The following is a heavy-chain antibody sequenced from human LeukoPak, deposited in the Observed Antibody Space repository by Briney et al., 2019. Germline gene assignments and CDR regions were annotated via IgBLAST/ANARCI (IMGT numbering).Heavy chain of an antibody. D-gene: IGHD5-24*01. Sequence: PGGSLRLSCAASGFTFSSSWMTWVRQAPGKGLEWVANIKQDGSDKYYVDSVKGRFTISRDNAKNSLYLQMNSLRGEDTAGYYCARDRGWLQFDYWGQGILVTVSS. CDR3: ARDRGWLQFDY. J-gene: IGHJ4*02. CDR2: IKQDGSDK. CDR1: GFTFSSSW. V-gene: IGHV3-7*04.